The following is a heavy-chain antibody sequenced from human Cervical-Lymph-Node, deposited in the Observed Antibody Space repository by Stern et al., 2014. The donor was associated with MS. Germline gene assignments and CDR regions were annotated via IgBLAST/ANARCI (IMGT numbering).Heavy chain of an antibody. CDR2: IYWDSDE. Sequence: QITLKESGPTLVKPTQTLKLTCNFSGFSLSTIGVGVGWIRQSPGKAPEWLALIYWDSDERYSPSLKSRLTITRDTSKIQVVLTLTNMDPVDTATYYCAHVSAWRTGVDYWGQGALVTVSS. CDR3: AHVSAWRTGVDY. V-gene: IGHV2-5*02. CDR1: GFSLSTIGVG. J-gene: IGHJ4*02. D-gene: IGHD6-19*01.